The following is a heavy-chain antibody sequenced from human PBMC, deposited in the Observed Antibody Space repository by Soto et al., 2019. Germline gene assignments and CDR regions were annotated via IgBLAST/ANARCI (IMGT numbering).Heavy chain of an antibody. CDR1: GYTFTSYG. Sequence: ASVKVSCKASGYTFTSYGISWVRQAPGQGLEWMGWISAYNGNTNYAQKLQGRVTMTTDTSTSTAYMELRSLRSDDTAVYYCARDPHSGYVSGWFAPWGQGTQVTVSS. D-gene: IGHD5-12*01. CDR2: ISAYNGNT. CDR3: ARDPHSGYVSGWFAP. J-gene: IGHJ5*02. V-gene: IGHV1-18*01.